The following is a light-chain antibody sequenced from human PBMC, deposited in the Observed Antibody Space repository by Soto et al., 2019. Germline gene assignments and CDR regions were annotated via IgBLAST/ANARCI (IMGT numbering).Light chain of an antibody. Sequence: EIVMTQSPATLSVSPGERATLSCRASQSISSNLAWYQQKPGQAPRLLIYGVSTGATGIPARFSGSGSGTEFTLTISSLQSEDFAVYYCQQYKSWPLTFGGGTKV. J-gene: IGKJ4*01. CDR1: QSISSN. CDR3: QQYKSWPLT. CDR2: GVS. V-gene: IGKV3-15*01.